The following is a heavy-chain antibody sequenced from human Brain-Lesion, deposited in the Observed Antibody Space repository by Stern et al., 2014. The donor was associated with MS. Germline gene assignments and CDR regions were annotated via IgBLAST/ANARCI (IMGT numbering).Heavy chain of an antibody. Sequence: QLQLQESGPGLVKPSQTLSLSCTVSGGSISSGGYYWSWIRQPAGKGLEWIGRIFNSGSTSYNPSLKSRVPISIDTSKNHFSLRLNSMTAADTAVYYCARGRVVPGFQYYATDVWGQGTTVIVSS. CDR3: ARGRVVPGFQYYATDV. D-gene: IGHD2-2*01. CDR2: IFNSGST. CDR1: GGSISSGGYY. J-gene: IGHJ6*02. V-gene: IGHV4-61*02.